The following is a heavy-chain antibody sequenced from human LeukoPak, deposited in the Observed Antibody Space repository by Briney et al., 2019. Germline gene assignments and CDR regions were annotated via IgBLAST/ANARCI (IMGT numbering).Heavy chain of an antibody. D-gene: IGHD3-10*01. CDR3: TTYYFGSGNYGLIRY. Sequence: PGGSLRLPCAASGFTFSNAWMSWVREAPGKGLEWVGRIKSKTDGGTTDYTTPVKGRFTISRDDSKNTVYLQMNSLKPEDTAVYYCTTYYFGSGNYGLIRYWGQGTLVTISS. CDR2: IKSKTDGGTT. V-gene: IGHV3-15*01. CDR1: GFTFSNAW. J-gene: IGHJ4*02.